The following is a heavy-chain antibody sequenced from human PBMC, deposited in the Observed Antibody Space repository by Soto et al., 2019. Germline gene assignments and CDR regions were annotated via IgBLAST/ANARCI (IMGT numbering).Heavy chain of an antibody. CDR2: IWYDGSNK. Sequence: QVQLVESGGGVVQPGRSLRLSCAASGFTFSSDGMHWVRQAPGKGLEWVAVIWYDGSNKYYADSVKGRFTISRDNSQNTLYLQMNRLRAEDTAVYYCARDGVAARLPGGGGMDVWGQGTTVTVSS. CDR3: ARDGVAARLPGGGGMDV. V-gene: IGHV3-33*01. J-gene: IGHJ6*02. D-gene: IGHD6-6*01. CDR1: GFTFSSDG.